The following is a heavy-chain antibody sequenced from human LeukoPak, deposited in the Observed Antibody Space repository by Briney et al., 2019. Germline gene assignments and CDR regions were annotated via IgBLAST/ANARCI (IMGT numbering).Heavy chain of an antibody. CDR1: GFTLSTYT. CDR3: AKVGSSGWYFDY. CDR2: ISSSSSTI. D-gene: IGHD6-19*01. Sequence: GGSLRPSCAASGFTLSTYTMNWVRQAPGKGLQWFSYISSSSSTIYYADSVKGRFTISRDNSKNTLYLQMNSLRAEDTAVYYCAKVGSSGWYFDYWGQGTLVTVSS. V-gene: IGHV3-48*01. J-gene: IGHJ4*02.